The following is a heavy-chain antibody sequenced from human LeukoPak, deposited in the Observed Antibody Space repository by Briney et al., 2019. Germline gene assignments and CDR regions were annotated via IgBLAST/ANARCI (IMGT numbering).Heavy chain of an antibody. D-gene: IGHD2-2*01. J-gene: IGHJ4*02. CDR1: GGSISSTNW. V-gene: IGHV4-4*02. CDR3: ARVGCSSTPCYGYDY. Sequence: SETLSLTCAVSGGSISSTNWWSWVRQPPGKGLEWIGEIYHSGSTNYNPSLKGRVTISVDRSKNQFSLKLSSVTAADTAVYYCARVGCSSTPCYGYDYWGQGTLVTVSS. CDR2: IYHSGST.